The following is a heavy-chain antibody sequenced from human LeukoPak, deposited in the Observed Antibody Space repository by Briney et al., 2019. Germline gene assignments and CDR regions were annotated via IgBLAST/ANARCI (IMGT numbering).Heavy chain of an antibody. D-gene: IGHD3-3*01. CDR3: ARYDSWSGYWLY. J-gene: IGHJ4*02. V-gene: IGHV4-38-2*01. CDR2: IYHSGST. CDR1: GYSISSGYY. Sequence: SETLSLTCAVSGYSISSGYYWGWIRQPPGKGLEWIGSIYHSGSTYYNPSLKSRVTISVDTSKNQFSLKLSSVTAADTAVYYCARYDSWSGYWLYWGQGTLVTVSS.